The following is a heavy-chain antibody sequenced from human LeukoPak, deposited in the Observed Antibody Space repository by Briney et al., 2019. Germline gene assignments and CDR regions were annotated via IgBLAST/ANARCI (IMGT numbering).Heavy chain of an antibody. CDR3: AKQLGYCSDGSCYFPY. CDR2: ISASGGKT. Sequence: PGGSLRLSCAASGFTFNNYAMSWVRQAPGKGPEWVSDISASGGKTYDADSVQGRFTISRDNSKSTLCLQMNSLRAEDTAVYYCAKQLGYCSDGSCYFPYWGQGTLVTVSS. D-gene: IGHD2-15*01. J-gene: IGHJ4*02. CDR1: GFTFNNYA. V-gene: IGHV3-23*01.